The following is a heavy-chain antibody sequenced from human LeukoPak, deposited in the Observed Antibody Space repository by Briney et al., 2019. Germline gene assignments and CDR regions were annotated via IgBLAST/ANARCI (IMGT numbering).Heavy chain of an antibody. V-gene: IGHV4-34*01. CDR3: ARGGVATGDY. J-gene: IGHJ4*02. CDR1: GFTFSSYS. D-gene: IGHD5-12*01. CDR2: INHSGST. Sequence: PGGSLRLSCAASGFTFSSYSMNWIRQPPGKGLEWIGEINHSGSTNYNPSLKSRVTISVDTSKNQFSLKLSSVTAADTAAYYCARGGVATGDYWGQGTLVTVSS.